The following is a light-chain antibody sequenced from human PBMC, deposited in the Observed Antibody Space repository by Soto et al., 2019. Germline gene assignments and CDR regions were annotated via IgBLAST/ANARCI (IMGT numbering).Light chain of an antibody. J-gene: IGKJ1*01. Sequence: EIVLTQSPATLSLSPWERATLSCRASQSGSGSYLAWYQQKPGQALRLLISGASRRATGIPDRFSGSGSGTDFTLTISRLEPEDFAVYYCQQYGSSGTFGQGTKVDIK. CDR1: QSGSGSY. CDR3: QQYGSSGT. CDR2: GAS. V-gene: IGKV3-20*01.